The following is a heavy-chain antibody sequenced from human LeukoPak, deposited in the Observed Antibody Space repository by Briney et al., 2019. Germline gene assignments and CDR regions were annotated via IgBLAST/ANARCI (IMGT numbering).Heavy chain of an antibody. CDR2: MNPNSGNT. Sequence: ASVTVSCKASGYTFTSYGISWVRQAPGQGLEWMGWMNPNSGNTGYAQKFQGRVTMTRNTSISTAYMELSSLRSEDTAVYYCARPLQTVAGTDDAFDIWGQGTMVTVSS. D-gene: IGHD6-19*01. CDR3: ARPLQTVAGTDDAFDI. V-gene: IGHV1-8*02. J-gene: IGHJ3*02. CDR1: GYTFTSYG.